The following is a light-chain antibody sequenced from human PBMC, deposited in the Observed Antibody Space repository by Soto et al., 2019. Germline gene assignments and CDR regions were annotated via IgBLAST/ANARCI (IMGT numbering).Light chain of an antibody. Sequence: EIVLTQSPGTLSLSPRERATLSCRASQSVNDNYLAWYQHKPGQAPRLLIYGASSRAPDIPDRFSGSGSGTDFTLTISRLEPEDFAIYYCQQYAASPRTFGQGTQVEVK. V-gene: IGKV3-20*01. CDR2: GAS. J-gene: IGKJ1*01. CDR1: QSVNDNY. CDR3: QQYAASPRT.